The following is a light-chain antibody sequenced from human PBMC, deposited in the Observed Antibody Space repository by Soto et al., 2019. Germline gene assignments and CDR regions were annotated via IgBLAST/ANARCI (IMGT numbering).Light chain of an antibody. CDR1: SSNIGAGYD. V-gene: IGLV1-40*01. Sequence: QSVLTQPPSVSGAPGQRVTISCTGSSSNIGAGYDVHWYHQLPGTAPKLLMYGNTNRPSGVPDRFSGSKSGTSASLAITGLQAEDEADYYCQSYDSSLSGVVFGGGTKLTVL. CDR3: QSYDSSLSGVV. CDR2: GNT. J-gene: IGLJ2*01.